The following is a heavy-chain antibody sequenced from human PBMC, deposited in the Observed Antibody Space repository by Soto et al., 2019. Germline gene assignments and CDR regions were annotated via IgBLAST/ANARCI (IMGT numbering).Heavy chain of an antibody. Sequence: VASVKVSCKASGYTFTTYAMHWVRQAPGQRLEWMGWINAGNGNTKYSQKFQGRVTITRDTSASTAYMELSSLRSEDTAVYYCARGIGRGSAAYYDFWSGYYANYYGMDVWGQGTTVTVSS. D-gene: IGHD3-3*01. CDR3: ARGIGRGSAAYYDFWSGYYANYYGMDV. CDR1: GYTFTTYA. CDR2: INAGNGNT. V-gene: IGHV1-3*01. J-gene: IGHJ6*02.